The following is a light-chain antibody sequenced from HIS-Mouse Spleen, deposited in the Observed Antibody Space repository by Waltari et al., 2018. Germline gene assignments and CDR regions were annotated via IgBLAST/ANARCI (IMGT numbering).Light chain of an antibody. Sequence: SYALTPPSSVSVSPGQTARITCSGDVLAKKYARWFQQKPGQAPVLVIYKDSERPSGIPERFSGSSSGTTVTLTISGAQVEDEADYYCYSAADNSGVFGGGTKLTVL. V-gene: IGLV3-27*01. CDR1: VLAKKY. CDR2: KDS. J-gene: IGLJ2*01. CDR3: YSAADNSGV.